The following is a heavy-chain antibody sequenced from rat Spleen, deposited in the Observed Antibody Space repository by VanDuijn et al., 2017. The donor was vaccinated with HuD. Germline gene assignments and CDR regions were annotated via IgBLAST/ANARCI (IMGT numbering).Heavy chain of an antibody. CDR2: ISPDGGST. CDR1: GFTFSSYW. V-gene: IGHV5-58*01. D-gene: IGHD5-1*01. Sequence: EVQLVETGGGLVQPGRSLKLSCVASGFTFSSYWMYWIRQAPGKGLEWVSSISPDGGSTYYPDSVKGRFTISRDNAKSSLYLQMNSLRSEDTATYYCTRVKLGAGYYFDYWGQGVMVTVSS. J-gene: IGHJ2*01. CDR3: TRVKLGAGYYFDY.